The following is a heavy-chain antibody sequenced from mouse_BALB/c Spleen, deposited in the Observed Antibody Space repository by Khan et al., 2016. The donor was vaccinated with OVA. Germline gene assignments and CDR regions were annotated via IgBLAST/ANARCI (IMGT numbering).Heavy chain of an antibody. CDR3: SRDYCFAY. CDR2: ISSGDTT. CDR1: GFTFSNYG. V-gene: IGHV5-6-5*01. J-gene: IGHJ3*01. Sequence: VQLKESGGGLVKPGGSLKLSCAASGFTFSNYGVSWVRQTPEKRLEWVASISSGDTTYYSDSVMGRFTIYRDNARNILYLQMSSLRSEDTAMYYCSRDYCFAYWGQGTLVTVSA.